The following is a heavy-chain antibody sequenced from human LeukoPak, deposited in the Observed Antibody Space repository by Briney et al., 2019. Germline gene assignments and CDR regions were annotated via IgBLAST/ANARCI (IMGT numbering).Heavy chain of an antibody. CDR3: ARDSSDSYCSGGSCYSSVFGSDCYYYGMDV. D-gene: IGHD2-15*01. J-gene: IGHJ6*02. CDR2: ISYGGSNK. Sequence: GRSLRLSCAASGFTFSSYAMHWVRQAPGKGLEWVAVISYGGSNKYYADSVKGRFTISRDNSKNTLYLRMNSLRAEDTAVYYCARDSSDSYCSGGSCYSSVFGSDCYYYGMDVWGQGTTVTVSS. CDR1: GFTFSSYA. V-gene: IGHV3-30*04.